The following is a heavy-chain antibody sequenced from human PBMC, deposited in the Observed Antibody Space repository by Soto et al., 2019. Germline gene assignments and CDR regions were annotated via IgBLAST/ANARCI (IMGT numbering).Heavy chain of an antibody. Sequence: SETLSLTCAVYGGSFSGYYWSWIRQPPGKGLEWIGEINHSGSTNYNPSLKSRDTISVDTSKNQFSLKLSSVTAADTAVYYCARGTVLRFLEWLSDKNWFDPWGQGTLVTVSS. V-gene: IGHV4-34*01. D-gene: IGHD3-3*01. CDR2: INHSGST. J-gene: IGHJ5*02. CDR3: ARGTVLRFLEWLSDKNWFDP. CDR1: GGSFSGYY.